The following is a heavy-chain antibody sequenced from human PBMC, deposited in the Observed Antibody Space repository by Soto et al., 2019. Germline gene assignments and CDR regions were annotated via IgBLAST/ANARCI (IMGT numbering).Heavy chain of an antibody. V-gene: IGHV1-18*01. J-gene: IGHJ4*02. D-gene: IGHD1-26*01. CDR1: GYTFTSYG. CDR3: ARDRGSYALDY. CDR2: ISAYNGNT. Sequence: QVQLVQSGAEVKKPGASVKVSCKASGYTFTSYGISWVRQAPGQGLEWMGWISAYNGNTNYAQKPQGRVTMTTDTATSTAYRELRSLRSDDTAVYSCARDRGSYALDYWGQGTLVTVSS.